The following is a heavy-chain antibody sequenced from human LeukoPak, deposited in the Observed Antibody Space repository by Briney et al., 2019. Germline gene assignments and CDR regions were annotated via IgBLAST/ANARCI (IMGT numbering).Heavy chain of an antibody. CDR3: ATAPRGNNWNYGRLGY. V-gene: IGHV1-2*02. Sequence: ASVKVSCKASGYTFTGYYMHWVRQAPGQGLEWMGWINPNSGGTNYAQKFQGRVTMTRDTSISTAYMELSSLRSEDTAVYYCATAPRGNNWNYGRLGYWGQGTLVTVSS. CDR1: GYTFTGYY. D-gene: IGHD1-7*01. CDR2: INPNSGGT. J-gene: IGHJ4*02.